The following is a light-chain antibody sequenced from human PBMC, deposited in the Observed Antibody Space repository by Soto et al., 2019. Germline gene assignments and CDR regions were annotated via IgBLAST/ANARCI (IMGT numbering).Light chain of an antibody. V-gene: IGLV2-11*01. CDR2: DVN. CDR1: SSDVGGYNY. CDR3: CSFVDSDTVL. J-gene: IGLJ3*02. Sequence: QSALTQPASVSGSPGQSITISCTGTSSDVGGYNYVSWYQQHPNKAPKLMIFDVNKRPSGVPDRFSGSNSGNAASLTISGLQPEDEADYFCCSFVDSDTVLFGGGTKLTVL.